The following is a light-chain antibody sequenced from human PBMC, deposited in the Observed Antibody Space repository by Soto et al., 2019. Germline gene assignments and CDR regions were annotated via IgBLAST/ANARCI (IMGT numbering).Light chain of an antibody. CDR1: QTINRW. J-gene: IGKJ2*01. CDR3: QQYNSYSYT. Sequence: EIRMTQFPATLSASVGDRVTITCRASQTINRWLAWYQYKPGKAPKVLIYKASSLESGVPSRFSGSGSGTEFTLTISSLQPDDFATYYCQQYNSYSYTFGQGTKLDIK. CDR2: KAS. V-gene: IGKV1-5*03.